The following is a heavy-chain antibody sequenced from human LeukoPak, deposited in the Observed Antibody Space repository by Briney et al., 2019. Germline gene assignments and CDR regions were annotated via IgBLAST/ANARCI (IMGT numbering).Heavy chain of an antibody. J-gene: IGHJ4*02. CDR1: GGSISSYY. V-gene: IGHV4-59*01. Sequence: PSETLSLTCTVSGGSISSYYWSWIRQPPGKGLGWIGYIYYSGSTNYNPSLKSRVTISVDTSKKQFSLKLSSVTAADTAVYYCARGTTVTREFDYWGQGTQVTVSS. CDR3: ARGTTVTREFDY. CDR2: IYYSGST. D-gene: IGHD4-17*01.